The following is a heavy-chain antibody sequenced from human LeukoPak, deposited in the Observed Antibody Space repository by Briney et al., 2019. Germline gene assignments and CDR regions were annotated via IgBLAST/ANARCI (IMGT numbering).Heavy chain of an antibody. D-gene: IGHD6-19*01. V-gene: IGHV4-39*01. Sequence: RASETLSLTCTVSGGSISSSLYYWGWIRQAPGKGLEWIESFYYSGSTYYNAPLKSRVTISVDTSKSQFSLKLNSVTATDTAVYYCTTTTPGWYGVGDYWGQGTLVTVSS. CDR3: TTTTPGWYGVGDY. CDR2: FYYSGST. J-gene: IGHJ4*02. CDR1: GGSISSSLYY.